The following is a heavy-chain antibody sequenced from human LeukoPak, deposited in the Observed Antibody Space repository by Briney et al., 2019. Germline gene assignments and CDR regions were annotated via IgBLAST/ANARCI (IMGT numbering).Heavy chain of an antibody. V-gene: IGHV3-30*02. CDR2: IRYDGSNK. D-gene: IGHD3-3*01. Sequence: PGGSLRLSCAASGFAFSSYGMHWVRQAPGKGLEWVAFIRYDGSNKYYADSVKGRFTISRDNSKNTLYLQMNSLRAEDTAVYYCVGPHLEWLLPGDYWGQGTLVTVSS. CDR1: GFAFSSYG. CDR3: VGPHLEWLLPGDY. J-gene: IGHJ4*02.